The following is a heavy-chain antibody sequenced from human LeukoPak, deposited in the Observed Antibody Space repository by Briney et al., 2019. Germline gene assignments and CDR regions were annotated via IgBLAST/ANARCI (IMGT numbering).Heavy chain of an antibody. CDR2: INHSGST. CDR3: ARGIRPNYYDSSVGSFFDY. Sequence: SETLSLTCAVYGGSFSGYYWGWIRQPPGKGLEWIGEINHSGSTNYNPSLKSRVTISVDTSKNQFSLKLSSVTAADTAVYYCARGIRPNYYDSSVGSFFDYWGQGTLVTVSS. V-gene: IGHV4-34*01. D-gene: IGHD3-22*01. J-gene: IGHJ4*02. CDR1: GGSFSGYY.